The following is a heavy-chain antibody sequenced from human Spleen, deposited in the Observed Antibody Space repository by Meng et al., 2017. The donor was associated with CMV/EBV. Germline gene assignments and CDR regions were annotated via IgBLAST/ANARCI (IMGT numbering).Heavy chain of an antibody. CDR2: MNPNSGGT. J-gene: IGHJ4*02. Sequence: ASVKVSCKASGYSFTTFNINWVRQATGQGLEWVGWMNPNSGGTEYAQKFQGRVTMTRDTSISTAYIELSRLRSDDTAVYYCARVVRRFPGITSHFEYWGQGTLVTVSS. CDR3: ARVVRRFPGITSHFEY. V-gene: IGHV1-2*02. CDR1: GYSFTTFN. D-gene: IGHD1-14*01.